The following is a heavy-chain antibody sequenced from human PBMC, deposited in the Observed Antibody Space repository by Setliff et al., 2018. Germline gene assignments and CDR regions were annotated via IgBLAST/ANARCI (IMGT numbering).Heavy chain of an antibody. CDR1: GFTFSSSA. J-gene: IGHJ4*02. Sequence: GGSLRLSCAASGFTFSSSAMAWVRQAPGKGLEWVSAISSTITSTYYADSVKGRFTISRDNSKNTLYLQMNSLRAEDTAVYYCARAFPHSTIAIPAAMGYYFDYWGQGTLVTVS. CDR2: ISSTITST. V-gene: IGHV3-23*01. CDR3: ARAFPHSTIAIPAAMGYYFDY. D-gene: IGHD2-2*01.